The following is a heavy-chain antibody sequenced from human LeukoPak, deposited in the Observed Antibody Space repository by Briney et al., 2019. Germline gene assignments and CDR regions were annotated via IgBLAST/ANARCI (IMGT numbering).Heavy chain of an antibody. D-gene: IGHD3-3*01. CDR1: GFTFSSYA. CDR3: AKDGLDFWSGSSYYMDV. CDR2: ISGSGGRT. J-gene: IGHJ6*03. Sequence: GGFLRLSCAASGFTFSSYAMSWVRQAPGKGLEWVSSISGSGGRTYYADSVKGRFTISRDNSKNTLYLQMNSLRAEDTAVYYCAKDGLDFWSGSSYYMDVWGKGTTVTVSS. V-gene: IGHV3-23*01.